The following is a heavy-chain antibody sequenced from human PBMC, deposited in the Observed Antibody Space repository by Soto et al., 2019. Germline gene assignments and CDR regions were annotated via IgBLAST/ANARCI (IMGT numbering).Heavy chain of an antibody. J-gene: IGHJ3*02. CDR3: AKGGYDSSSYYVDI. CDR1: GFTFSSYA. V-gene: IGHV3-23*01. Sequence: EVQLLESGGGLVQPGGSLRLSCAASGFTFSSYAMSWVRQAPGKGLEWVSSISGSGVNTYYADSVKGRVTISRDNSKNTLYLHMNSLRAEDTAVYFCAKGGYDSSSYYVDIWGQGTMVTVSS. CDR2: ISGSGVNT. D-gene: IGHD3-22*01.